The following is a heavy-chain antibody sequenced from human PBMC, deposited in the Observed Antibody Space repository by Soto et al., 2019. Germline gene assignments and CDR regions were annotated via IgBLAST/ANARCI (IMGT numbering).Heavy chain of an antibody. CDR3: AGTVKIPYFHGMDV. D-gene: IGHD2-2*02. CDR1: GGTLRNHA. J-gene: IGHJ6*02. CDR2: INPIFGSP. V-gene: IGHV1-69*13. Sequence: SVKVSCKASGGTLRNHAINWVRQAPGQGLEWMGGINPIFGSPKYAQKFQGRVTITADESSITAYMELSSLRSEDTAVYYCAGTVKIPYFHGMDVWGQGTTVTVSS.